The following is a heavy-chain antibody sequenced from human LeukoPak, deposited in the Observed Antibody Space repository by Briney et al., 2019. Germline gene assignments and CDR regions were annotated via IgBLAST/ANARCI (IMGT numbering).Heavy chain of an antibody. CDR3: AKGRTIIGLALPRYYFDF. V-gene: IGHV3-30-3*01. J-gene: IGHJ4*02. Sequence: GGSLRLSCAASGFTFSSYAMHWVRQAPGKGLEWVAVISYDGSNKYYADSVKGRFTISRDNSKNTLYLQMNTLRADDTAVYYCAKGRTIIGLALPRYYFDFWGQGTLVTVSS. CDR2: ISYDGSNK. D-gene: IGHD3/OR15-3a*01. CDR1: GFTFSSYA.